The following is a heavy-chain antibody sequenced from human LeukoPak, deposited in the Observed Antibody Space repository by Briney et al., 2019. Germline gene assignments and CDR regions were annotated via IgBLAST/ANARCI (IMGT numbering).Heavy chain of an antibody. CDR2: ISSSGPTI. Sequence: GALRLSCAASGFTFSSYEMNWVRQAPGKGLEWVSYISSSGPTIYYADSVKGRFTISRDNAKNSLFLQMNSLRAEDTAVYYCARGDQAVAGYYFDYWGQGTLVTVSS. CDR3: ARGDQAVAGYYFDY. CDR1: GFTFSSYE. V-gene: IGHV3-48*03. J-gene: IGHJ4*02. D-gene: IGHD6-19*01.